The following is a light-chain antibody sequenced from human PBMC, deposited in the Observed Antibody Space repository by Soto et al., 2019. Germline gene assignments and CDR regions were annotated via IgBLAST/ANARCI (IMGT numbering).Light chain of an antibody. Sequence: EIAMTQSPATLSVSPGERATFSCRASQSVSSNLACYQQKPGQAPRLLIYGASTRATGIPARFSGSGSGTEFTLTISSLQSEDFAVYYCQQYNNWPRTFGQGTKVDIK. CDR2: GAS. CDR1: QSVSSN. J-gene: IGKJ1*01. CDR3: QQYNNWPRT. V-gene: IGKV3-15*01.